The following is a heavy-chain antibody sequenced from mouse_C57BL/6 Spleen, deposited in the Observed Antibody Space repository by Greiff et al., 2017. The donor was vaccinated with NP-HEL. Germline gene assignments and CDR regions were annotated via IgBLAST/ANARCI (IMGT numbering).Heavy chain of an antibody. J-gene: IGHJ4*01. Sequence: VQLQQSGAELVRPGSSVKLSCKASGYTFTSYWMHWVKQRPIQGLEWIGNIDPSDSETHYNQKFKDKATLTVDKSSSTAYMQLSSLTSEDSAVYYCARGGAHRDYAMDYWGQGTSVTVSS. CDR2: IDPSDSET. D-gene: IGHD2-14*01. CDR3: ARGGAHRDYAMDY. CDR1: GYTFTSYW. V-gene: IGHV1-52*01.